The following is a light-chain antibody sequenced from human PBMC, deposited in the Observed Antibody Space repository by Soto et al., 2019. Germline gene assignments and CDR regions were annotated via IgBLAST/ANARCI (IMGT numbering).Light chain of an antibody. Sequence: DVVMTQSPLSLPVTLGQPASISCRSSHGLLYSDGNTYLNWFHQRPGQSPRRLIYKVSNRDSGVPDRFGGSGSGTDFALKISRVEAEDVGVYYCMQGSHWPTTFGQGTRLEIK. CDR3: MQGSHWPTT. J-gene: IGKJ5*01. CDR2: KVS. CDR1: HGLLYSDGNTY. V-gene: IGKV2-30*01.